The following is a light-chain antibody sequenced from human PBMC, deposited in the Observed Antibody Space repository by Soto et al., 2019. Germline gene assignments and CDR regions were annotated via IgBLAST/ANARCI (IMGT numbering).Light chain of an antibody. J-gene: IGKJ5*01. CDR2: DAS. Sequence: IVLTQAQATLHWSPGERATLACRASQSVSSYLAWYQQKPGQAPRLLIYDASNRATGIPARFSGSGSGTDFTLTISSLEPEDFAVYYCQQRSNWPLSFGQGTLLEIK. CDR3: QQRSNWPLS. V-gene: IGKV3-11*01. CDR1: QSVSSY.